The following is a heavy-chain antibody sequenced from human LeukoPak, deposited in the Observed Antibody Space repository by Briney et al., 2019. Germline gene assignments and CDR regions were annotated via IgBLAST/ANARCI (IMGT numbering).Heavy chain of an antibody. D-gene: IGHD5-18*01. Sequence: GGSLRPSCAASGFTFSNYAMSWVRQAPRKGLEWVSAISGSGGSTYYADSVKGRFTISRDNSKNSLYLQMNSLRTEDTALYYCAKDISEDTAVGYFDYWGQGTLVTVSS. CDR1: GFTFSNYA. J-gene: IGHJ4*02. CDR2: ISGSGGST. CDR3: AKDISEDTAVGYFDY. V-gene: IGHV3-23*01.